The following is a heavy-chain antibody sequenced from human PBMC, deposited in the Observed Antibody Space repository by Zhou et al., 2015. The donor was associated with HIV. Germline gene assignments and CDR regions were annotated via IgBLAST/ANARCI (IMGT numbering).Heavy chain of an antibody. CDR2: IIPIFGTA. D-gene: IGHD2-2*01. Sequence: QVQLVQSGAEVKKPGSSVKVSCKASGGTFSSYAISWVRQAPGQGLEWMGGIIPIFGTANYAQKFQGRVTITADESTSTAYMELSSLRSEDTAVYYCATPGGRSGPYGDDCSSTSCYLDYWGQGTLVTVSS. CDR3: ATPGGRSGPYGDDCSSTSCYLDY. V-gene: IGHV1-69*01. CDR1: GGTFSSYA. J-gene: IGHJ4*02.